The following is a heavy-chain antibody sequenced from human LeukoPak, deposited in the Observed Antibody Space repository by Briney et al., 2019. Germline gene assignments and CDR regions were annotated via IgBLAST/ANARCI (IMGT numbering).Heavy chain of an antibody. J-gene: IGHJ4*02. V-gene: IGHV1-24*01. CDR3: ARAYAGHTTGNYFDY. D-gene: IGHD1-1*01. Sequence: ASVKFSCKVSGYTLTELSMHWVRQAPGKGLEWMGGFDPEDGETIYAQKFQGRVTMTEDTSTDTAYMELSSLRSEDTAVYYCARAYAGHTTGNYFDYWGQGTLVTVSS. CDR2: FDPEDGET. CDR1: GYTLTELS.